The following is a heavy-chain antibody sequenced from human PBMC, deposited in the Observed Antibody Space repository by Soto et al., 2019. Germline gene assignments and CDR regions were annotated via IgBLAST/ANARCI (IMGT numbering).Heavy chain of an antibody. V-gene: IGHV1-18*01. CDR2: ISAYNGNT. CDR3: AGESPPADY. CDR1: GYTFTSYG. J-gene: IGHJ4*02. Sequence: QVQLVQSGAEVKNPGASVKVSCKASGYTFTSYGISWVRQAPGQGLEWREWISAYNGNTTYAQTRQGRVTLTTDTATSTAYMELRSLRSDDTAVYYCAGESPPADYWGQGTLVTVSS.